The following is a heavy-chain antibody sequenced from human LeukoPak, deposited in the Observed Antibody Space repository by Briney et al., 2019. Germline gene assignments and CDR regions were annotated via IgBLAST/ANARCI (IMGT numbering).Heavy chain of an antibody. CDR2: IFYSGST. CDR3: ATYHYYDILTGIGYNAFDI. Sequence: SETLSLTCTVSGGSISSGDYYWSWIRQPPGKGLEWIGYIFYSGSTYYNPSLKSRVTISVDTSKNQFSLKLSPVTAADTAVYYCATYHYYDILTGIGYNAFDIWGQGTMVTVSS. CDR1: GGSISSGDYY. V-gene: IGHV4-30-4*01. J-gene: IGHJ3*02. D-gene: IGHD3-9*01.